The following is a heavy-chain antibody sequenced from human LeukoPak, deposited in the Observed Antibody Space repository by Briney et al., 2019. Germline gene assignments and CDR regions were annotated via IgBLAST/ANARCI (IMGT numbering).Heavy chain of an antibody. CDR3: ARDPLNGALDI. CDR1: GFSFSGSW. CDR2: MNPDGSTI. Sequence: GGSLRLSCTASGFSFSGSWMGWVRQLPGKGLEWLADMNPDGSTIVYVDSVKGRFTISRNNAKNSVYLQMDGLRAEDTAVYYCARDPLNGALDIWGQGTLVTVSS. V-gene: IGHV3-7*01. J-gene: IGHJ3*02.